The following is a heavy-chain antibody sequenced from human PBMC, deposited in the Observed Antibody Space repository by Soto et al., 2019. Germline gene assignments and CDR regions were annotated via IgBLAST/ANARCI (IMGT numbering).Heavy chain of an antibody. CDR3: ARDRGYYDSSGPDAFDI. CDR2: INPSGGST. CDR1: GYTFTSYY. V-gene: IGHV1-46*01. D-gene: IGHD3-22*01. J-gene: IGHJ3*02. Sequence: GASVKVSCKASGYTFTSYYMHWVRQAPGQGLEWMGIINPSGGSTSYAQKFQGRVTMTRDTSTSTVYMELSSLRSEDTAVYYCARDRGYYDSSGPDAFDIWGQGTMVTVSS.